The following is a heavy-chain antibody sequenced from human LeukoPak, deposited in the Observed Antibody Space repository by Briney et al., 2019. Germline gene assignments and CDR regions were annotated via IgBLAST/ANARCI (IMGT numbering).Heavy chain of an antibody. CDR2: IIPIFGTA. J-gene: IGHJ4*02. V-gene: IGHV1-69*13. D-gene: IGHD5-12*01. CDR1: GGTFSSYA. CDR3: ARTTRDIAPLGYFDY. Sequence: GASVKVSCKASGGTFSSYAISWVRQAPGQGLEWMGGIIPIFGTANYAQKFQGRVTITADESTSTAYMELSSLRSEDTAVYYCARTTRDIAPLGYFDYWGQGTLVIVSS.